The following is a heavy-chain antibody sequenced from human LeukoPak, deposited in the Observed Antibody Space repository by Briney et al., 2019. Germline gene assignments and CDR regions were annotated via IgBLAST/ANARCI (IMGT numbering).Heavy chain of an antibody. CDR1: GFTFSSYE. CDR2: ISSSGSTI. Sequence: GGSLRLSCAASGFTFSSYEMNWVRQAPGKGLEWVSYISSSGSTIYYADSVKGRFTISRDNAKNSLYLQMNSLRAEDTAVYYCARDYRGAAGGRFDYWGQGTLVTVSS. J-gene: IGHJ4*02. V-gene: IGHV3-48*03. D-gene: IGHD6-13*01. CDR3: ARDYRGAAGGRFDY.